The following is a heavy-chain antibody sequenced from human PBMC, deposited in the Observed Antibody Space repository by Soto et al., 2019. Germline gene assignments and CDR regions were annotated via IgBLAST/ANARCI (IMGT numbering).Heavy chain of an antibody. CDR3: AKDRSSSWLYIEN. Sequence: VHLVESGGGVVQPGRSLTLSCAASRFMFSNYAMHWVRRAPGKGLEWVALISYDGDIKFYADSVRGRFTISRDNSRNTLYLEMNSLRPEDTAIYYCAKDRSSSWLYIENWGQGTLVTVSS. CDR2: ISYDGDIK. V-gene: IGHV3-30-3*01. D-gene: IGHD6-13*01. J-gene: IGHJ4*02. CDR1: RFMFSNYA.